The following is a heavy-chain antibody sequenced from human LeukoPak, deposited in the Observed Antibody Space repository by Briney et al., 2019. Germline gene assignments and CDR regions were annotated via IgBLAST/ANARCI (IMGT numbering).Heavy chain of an antibody. V-gene: IGHV3-53*01. CDR3: AKDLPLSYYDSSGFFDY. D-gene: IGHD3-22*01. J-gene: IGHJ4*02. CDR1: GFTVSSNY. Sequence: PGGSLRLSCAASGFTVSSNYMSWVRQAPGKGLEWVSVIYSGGSTYYADSVKGRFTISRDNSKNTLYLQMNSLRAEDTAVYYCAKDLPLSYYDSSGFFDYWGQGTLVTVSS. CDR2: IYSGGST.